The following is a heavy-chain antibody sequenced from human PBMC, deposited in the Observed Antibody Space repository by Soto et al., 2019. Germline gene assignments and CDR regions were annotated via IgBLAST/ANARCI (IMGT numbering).Heavy chain of an antibody. J-gene: IGHJ5*02. V-gene: IGHV4-4*02. CDR2: IYHSGST. CDR3: ARLDYDPNVVNPVGGLNP. D-gene: IGHD3-16*01. CDR1: GASISSSNW. Sequence: SETLSLTCTVSGASISSSNWWNWVRQPPGKGPEWIGEIYHSGSTNYNPALQSRVTIGIDKSKNQFSLRLTSVTAADTAMYYCARLDYDPNVVNPVGGLNPWGKGTMVT.